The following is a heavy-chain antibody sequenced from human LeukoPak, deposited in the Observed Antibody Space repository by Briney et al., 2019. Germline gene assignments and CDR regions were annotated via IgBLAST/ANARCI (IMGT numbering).Heavy chain of an antibody. CDR3: AREGSSSWYIDN. D-gene: IGHD6-13*01. Sequence: PGGSLRLSCAASGFTFSSYGMSWVRQAPGKGLEWVSAISGSGGSTYYADSVKGRFTISRDNSKNTLYLQMNSLRAEDTAVYYCAREGSSSWYIDNWGQGTLVTVSS. J-gene: IGHJ4*02. CDR2: ISGSGGST. CDR1: GFTFSSYG. V-gene: IGHV3-23*01.